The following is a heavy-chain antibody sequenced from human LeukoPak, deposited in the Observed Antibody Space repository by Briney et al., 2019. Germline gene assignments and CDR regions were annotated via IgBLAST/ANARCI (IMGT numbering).Heavy chain of an antibody. V-gene: IGHV3-23*01. CDR1: GFTFSSYA. CDR3: AKTTTRYSSGRYPGWPVDY. D-gene: IGHD6-19*01. CDR2: IFGSGGST. J-gene: IGHJ4*02. Sequence: GGSLRLSCAASGFTFSSYAMYWVRQAPGKGLEWFSGIFGSGGSTHYADSVKGRFTISRDNSKNTVYLQMNSLRAEDAALYYCAKTTTRYSSGRYPGWPVDYWGQGTLVTVSS.